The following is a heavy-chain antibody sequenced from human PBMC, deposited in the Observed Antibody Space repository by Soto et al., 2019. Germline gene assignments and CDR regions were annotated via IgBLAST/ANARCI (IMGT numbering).Heavy chain of an antibody. CDR2: IYYSGST. CDR3: ARGGGGECSYGLPPTRYGMDV. D-gene: IGHD5-18*01. CDR1: GGSISSGGYY. V-gene: IGHV4-31*03. J-gene: IGHJ6*02. Sequence: PSETLSLTCTVSGGSISSGGYYWSWIRQHPGKGLEWIGYIYYSGSTYYNPSLKSRVTISVDTSKNQFSLKLSSVTAADTAVYYYARGGGGECSYGLPPTRYGMDVWGQGTTVTVSS.